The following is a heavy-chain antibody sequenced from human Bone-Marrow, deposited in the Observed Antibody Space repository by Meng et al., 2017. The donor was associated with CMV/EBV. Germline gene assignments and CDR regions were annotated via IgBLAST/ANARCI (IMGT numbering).Heavy chain of an antibody. CDR2: ISSSSSTI. Sequence: GGSLRLSCAASGFTFSSYSMNWVRQAPGKGLEWVSYISSSSSTIYYADSVKGRFTISRDNAKNSLYLQMNSLRAEDTAVYYCAREGYSSGGYYGMDVWGQGPTVTVSS. J-gene: IGHJ6*02. CDR1: GFTFSSYS. D-gene: IGHD6-19*01. V-gene: IGHV3-48*04. CDR3: AREGYSSGGYYGMDV.